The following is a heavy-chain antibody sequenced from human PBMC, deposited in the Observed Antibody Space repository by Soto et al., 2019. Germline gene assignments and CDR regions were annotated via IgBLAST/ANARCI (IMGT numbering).Heavy chain of an antibody. CDR1: GFTFSECE. CDR2: IGASDGGT. J-gene: IGHJ4*02. D-gene: IGHD4-17*01. CDR3: AKGRGDYSPFGY. V-gene: IGHV3-23*01. Sequence: PGGSLRLSCAASGFTFSECEMSWVRQSPERGLEWVSAIGASDGGTYSAESVQGRFTISRDNSRNTVYLQMHSLRAEDTAIYYCAKGRGDYSPFGYWGQGSLVTVSS.